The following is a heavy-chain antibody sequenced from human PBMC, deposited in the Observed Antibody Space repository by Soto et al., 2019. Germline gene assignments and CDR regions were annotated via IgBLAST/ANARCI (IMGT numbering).Heavy chain of an antibody. Sequence: EVQLVESGGGLVQPGGSLRLSCAVSGFTFSNYWMHWVRQAPGKGLVWVSRINSDGSSTSYADFVKGRFTISRDNAKKTLYLQMNSLRAEDTAVYYCARFRVDGDYVPWGQGTLVTVSS. J-gene: IGHJ5*02. V-gene: IGHV3-74*01. D-gene: IGHD4-17*01. CDR3: ARFRVDGDYVP. CDR1: GFTFSNYW. CDR2: INSDGSST.